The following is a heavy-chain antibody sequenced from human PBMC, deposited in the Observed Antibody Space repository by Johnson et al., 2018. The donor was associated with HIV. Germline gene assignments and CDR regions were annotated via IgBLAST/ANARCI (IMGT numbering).Heavy chain of an antibody. CDR3: ARRAHDAFDI. J-gene: IGHJ3*02. Sequence: VQLVESGGGLVKPGGSLRLSCAASGFTFSSYAMHWVRQAPGKGLEYVSAISSDGGSSYSANSVKGRLTISRDNSKNTLFLQMGSLRAEDMAVYYCARRAHDAFDIWGQGTMVTVSS. CDR2: ISSDGGSS. V-gene: IGHV3-64*01. CDR1: GFTFSSYA.